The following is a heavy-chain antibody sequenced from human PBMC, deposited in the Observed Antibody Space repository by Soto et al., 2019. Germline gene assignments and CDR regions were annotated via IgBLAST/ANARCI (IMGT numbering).Heavy chain of an antibody. CDR2: INPSGGHT. CDR3: ARGGHVVVVTAAFDY. Sequence: QVQLMQSGAEVKKPGASVKFSCKASGNTFTNYYIHWVRQAPGQGLEWMGTINPSGGHTTYAQKFLGRVTMTRDTSTSTLYMELTSLRSEDTAVYYCARGGHVVVVTAAFDYWGQGTLVTVSS. V-gene: IGHV1-46*01. CDR1: GNTFTNYY. D-gene: IGHD2-21*02. J-gene: IGHJ4*02.